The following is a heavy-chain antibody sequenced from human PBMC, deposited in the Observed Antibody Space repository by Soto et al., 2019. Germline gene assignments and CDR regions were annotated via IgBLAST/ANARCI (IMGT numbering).Heavy chain of an antibody. CDR1: GGTLSDHG. CDR3: ARGVFDSGNDYTGPSAFDI. J-gene: IGHJ3*02. CDR2: TIPVFNAA. D-gene: IGHD3-10*01. Sequence: QVQLEQSGAEVKKPGSSVKVSCKASGGTLSDHGVAWLRQAPGQGLEWMGGTIPVFNAAKYAPKFQGRVTIAADNSTNIAYMELSSLRSEDTALYYCARGVFDSGNDYTGPSAFDIWGQGTMVIVSS. V-gene: IGHV1-69*06.